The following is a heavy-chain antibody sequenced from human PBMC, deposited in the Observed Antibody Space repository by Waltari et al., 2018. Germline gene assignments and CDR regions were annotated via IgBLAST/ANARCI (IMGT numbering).Heavy chain of an antibody. Sequence: QAQLVESGGGVVQPGRSLRLSCAASGFPFNRYGMYGVRQAPGKGLEWVALISYDGPNEYAADSLKGRFTISRDNSKNTLYLQMNSLRPEDTAIYYCARDFSFSGGLDVWGQGTTVTVSS. CDR1: GFPFNRYG. D-gene: IGHD1-26*01. J-gene: IGHJ6*02. CDR3: ARDFSFSGGLDV. V-gene: IGHV3-30*03. CDR2: ISYDGPNE.